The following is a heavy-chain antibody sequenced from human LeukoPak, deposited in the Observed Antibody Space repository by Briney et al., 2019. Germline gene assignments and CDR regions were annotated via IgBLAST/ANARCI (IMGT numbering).Heavy chain of an antibody. J-gene: IGHJ4*02. D-gene: IGHD1-26*01. CDR3: ARNSGSHYFDY. Sequence: GGSLRLSCAASGFTFSSYWMHWVRQAPGKGLVWVSRINSDGSSTSYADSVKGRFTISRDNAKNTLYLQMNSLRAEDTAVYYCARNSGSHYFDYWGQGTLVTVSS. CDR2: INSDGSST. V-gene: IGHV3-74*01. CDR1: GFTFSSYW.